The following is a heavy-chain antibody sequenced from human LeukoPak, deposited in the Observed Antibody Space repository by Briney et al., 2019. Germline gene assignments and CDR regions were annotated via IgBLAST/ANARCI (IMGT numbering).Heavy chain of an antibody. CDR1: GFTFSSYA. J-gene: IGHJ4*02. D-gene: IGHD3-22*01. Sequence: GGSLRLSCAASGFTFSSYAMSWVRQAPGKGVAWVSTISGGSGRTYCADSVKGRFTISRDNSKNTLYLQMNSLRDEDTAVYYCAKHRFESGGYHSTDWGQGTLVTVSS. CDR2: ISGGSGRT. CDR3: AKHRFESGGYHSTD. V-gene: IGHV3-23*01.